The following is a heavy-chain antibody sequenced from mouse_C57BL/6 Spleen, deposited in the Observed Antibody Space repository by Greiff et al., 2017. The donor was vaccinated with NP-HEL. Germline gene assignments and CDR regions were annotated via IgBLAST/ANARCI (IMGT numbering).Heavy chain of an antibody. CDR1: GFTFSSYA. Sequence: EVKLMESGGGLVKPGGSLKLSRAASGFTFSSYAMSWVRQTPEKRLEWVATISDGGSYTYYPDNVKGRFTISRDNAKNNLYLQMSHLKSEDTAMYYCARDDGYFDYWGQGTTLTVSS. D-gene: IGHD2-3*01. J-gene: IGHJ2*01. V-gene: IGHV5-4*01. CDR3: ARDDGYFDY. CDR2: ISDGGSYT.